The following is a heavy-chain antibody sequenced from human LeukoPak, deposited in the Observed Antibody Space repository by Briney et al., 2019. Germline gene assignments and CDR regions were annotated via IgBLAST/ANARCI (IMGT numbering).Heavy chain of an antibody. Sequence: GGSLRLSCADSGFTFSSHWMHWVRQVPGKGLVWVSRINSDGSSTNYADSVKGRFTISRDNAKNTLYLQMNSLRAEETAVYYCARGGYCSGSSCSCPLTAFDIWGQGTMVTVSS. CDR2: INSDGSST. V-gene: IGHV3-74*01. CDR3: ARGGYCSGSSCSCPLTAFDI. J-gene: IGHJ3*02. CDR1: GFTFSSHW. D-gene: IGHD2-15*01.